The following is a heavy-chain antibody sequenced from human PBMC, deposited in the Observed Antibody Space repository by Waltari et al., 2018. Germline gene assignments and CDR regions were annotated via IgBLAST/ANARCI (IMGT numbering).Heavy chain of an antibody. CDR2: ISTGGRSM. J-gene: IGHJ6*02. Sequence: QMQLVESGGNLVTPGGSLRLCCAASGFPFVAFSITWLRHAPGKGLGWVSKISTGGRSMTYADAVKGRFTISRDDAKKSLYLQMDSLRAEDTAIYYCAREDYFRLDVWGQGTTVTVSS. CDR3: AREDYFRLDV. V-gene: IGHV3-11*01. CDR1: GFPFVAFS.